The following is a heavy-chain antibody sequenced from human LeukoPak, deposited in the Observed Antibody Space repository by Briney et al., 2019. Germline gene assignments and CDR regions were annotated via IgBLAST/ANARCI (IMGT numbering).Heavy chain of an antibody. D-gene: IGHD6-19*01. CDR3: ARVAGWHWFDP. V-gene: IGHV3-23*01. J-gene: IGHJ5*02. CDR1: GFTFSSYD. CDR2: IRPSGDNT. Sequence: GGSLRLSCAASGFTFSSYDMTWVRQAPGRGLEWVSSIRPSGDNTYYGDSVKGRFTVSRNNSKNTVYLEMNNMRVDDTAVYYCARVAGWHWFDPWGQGTLVTVSS.